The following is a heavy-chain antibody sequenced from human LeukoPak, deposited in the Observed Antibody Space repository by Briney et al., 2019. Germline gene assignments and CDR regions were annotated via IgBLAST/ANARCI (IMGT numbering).Heavy chain of an antibody. Sequence: SETLSLTCGVSGGSVYSTNWWTWIRQPPGKGLEWIGEVHLDGRTNFNPSLKSRLTMSVDLSENHVSLKLTYVTAADTAVYYCAREGGFYSPLDYSGQGTLVTVSS. D-gene: IGHD5-18*01. CDR1: GGSVYSTNW. V-gene: IGHV4-4*02. CDR2: VHLDGRT. J-gene: IGHJ4*02. CDR3: AREGGFYSPLDY.